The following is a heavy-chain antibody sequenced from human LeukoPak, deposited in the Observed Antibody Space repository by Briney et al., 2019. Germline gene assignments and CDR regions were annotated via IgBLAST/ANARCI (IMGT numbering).Heavy chain of an antibody. V-gene: IGHV3-21*01. CDR1: GFTFSSYS. D-gene: IGHD4-11*01. Sequence: AGGSLRLSCAASGFTFSSYSMNWVRQAPGKGLEWVSSISSSSSYVYYADSVKGRFTISRDNAKNSLYLQMNSLRAEDTAVYYCARGSTDYNHFWLSYWGQGTLVTVSS. CDR3: ARGSTDYNHFWLSY. J-gene: IGHJ4*02. CDR2: ISSSSSYV.